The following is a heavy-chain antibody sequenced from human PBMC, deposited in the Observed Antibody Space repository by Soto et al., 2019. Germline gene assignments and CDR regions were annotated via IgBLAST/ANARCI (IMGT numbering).Heavy chain of an antibody. CDR1: GGTFSSYA. Sequence: QVQLVQSGAEVKKPGSSVKVSCKASGGTFSSYAISWVRQAPGQGLEWMGGIIPIFGTANYAQKFQGRVTITADESTSTAYMELSSLGSEDTAVYYCAREVAAGYSSSWYVPWFDPWGQGTLVTVSS. CDR3: AREVAAGYSSSWYVPWFDP. D-gene: IGHD6-13*01. J-gene: IGHJ5*02. V-gene: IGHV1-69*01. CDR2: IIPIFGTA.